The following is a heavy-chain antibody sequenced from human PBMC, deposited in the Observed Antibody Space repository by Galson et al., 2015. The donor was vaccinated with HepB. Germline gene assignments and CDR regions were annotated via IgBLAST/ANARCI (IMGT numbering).Heavy chain of an antibody. J-gene: IGHJ5*02. Sequence: SMRLSCAASGFCFSSYGLHWVRQAPGTGLERVSFLRYDGTNEYYADSVKGRFTISRDNSKNTLYLQMNSLRAEDTAVYYCAKESTVTTKNWFDPWGQGTLVTVSS. CDR3: AKESTVTTKNWFDP. D-gene: IGHD4-17*01. CDR2: LRYDGTNE. V-gene: IGHV3-30*02. CDR1: GFCFSSYG.